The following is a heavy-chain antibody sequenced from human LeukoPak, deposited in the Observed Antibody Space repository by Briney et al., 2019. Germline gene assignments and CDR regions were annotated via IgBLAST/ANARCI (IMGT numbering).Heavy chain of an antibody. CDR3: ASHDYGGNSGGGY. CDR2: IYYSGST. CDR1: GGSISSHY. Sequence: SETLSLTCTVSGGSISSHYWSWIRQPPGKGLEWIGYIYYSGSTNYNPSLKSRVTISVDTSKNQFSLKLSSVTAADTAVYYCASHDYGGNSGGGYWGQGTLVTVSS. J-gene: IGHJ4*02. D-gene: IGHD4-23*01. V-gene: IGHV4-59*11.